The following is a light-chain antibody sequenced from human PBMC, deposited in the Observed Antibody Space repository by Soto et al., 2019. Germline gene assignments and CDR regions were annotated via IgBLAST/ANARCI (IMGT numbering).Light chain of an antibody. Sequence: QSALTQPASVSGSPGQSITISCTGTSSDVGDYKYVSWYQQHPGKAPKLMLYDVSNRPSGISNRFSGSKSGNTASLTISGLQAEDEADYYCSSYTSSSTLFGTGTKLTVL. V-gene: IGLV2-14*01. J-gene: IGLJ1*01. CDR3: SSYTSSSTL. CDR2: DVS. CDR1: SSDVGDYKY.